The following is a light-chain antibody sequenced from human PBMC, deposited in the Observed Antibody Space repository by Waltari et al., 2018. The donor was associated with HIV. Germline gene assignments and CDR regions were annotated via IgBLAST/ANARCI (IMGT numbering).Light chain of an antibody. CDR2: EVS. CDR1: SSDVGSYNL. V-gene: IGLV2-23*02. CDR3: CSYAGSSTLI. J-gene: IGLJ2*01. Sequence: QSALTQPASLSGSPGQSITISCTGTSSDVGSYNLVSWYQQNPDKAPKLMIYEVSKRPSGVSNRFSGSKSGNTASLTISGLQAEDEAAYYCCSYAGSSTLIFGGGTKLTVL.